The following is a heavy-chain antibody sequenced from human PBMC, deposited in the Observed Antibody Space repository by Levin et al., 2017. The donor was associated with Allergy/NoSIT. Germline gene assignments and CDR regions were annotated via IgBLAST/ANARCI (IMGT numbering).Heavy chain of an antibody. CDR1: GGSISGGGYH. J-gene: IGHJ4*02. Sequence: LRLSCTVSGGSISGGGYHWTWIRQHPEKGLEWIGYIYYSGSTFYNPSLKSRLMVSVDTSKNQFSLNVSSVTAADTAVYYCAREDGSTFDFWGQGALVTVAS. D-gene: IGHD2-2*03. CDR3: AREDGSTFDF. V-gene: IGHV4-31*03. CDR2: IYYSGST.